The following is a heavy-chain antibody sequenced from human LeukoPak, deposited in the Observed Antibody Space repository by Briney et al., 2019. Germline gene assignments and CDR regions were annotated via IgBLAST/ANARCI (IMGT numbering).Heavy chain of an antibody. V-gene: IGHV1-2*06. CDR3: ARLFYGPNAFDI. D-gene: IGHD2/OR15-2a*01. CDR2: INPNSGGT. J-gene: IGHJ3*02. Sequence: ASVKVSCKASGYTFTGYYMHWVRQAPGQGLEWMGRINPNSGGTNYAQKFQGRVTMTRDTSASTAYMELSSLRSEDTAVYYCARLFYGPNAFDIWGQRTMVTVSS. CDR1: GYTFTGYY.